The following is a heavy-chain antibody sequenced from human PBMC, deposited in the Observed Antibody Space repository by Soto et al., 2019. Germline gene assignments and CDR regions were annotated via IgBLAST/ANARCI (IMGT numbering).Heavy chain of an antibody. CDR1: GYSLTSYW. Sequence: GESLKISCKGSGYSLTSYWIGWVRQMPGKGLEWMGIIYPGDSDTRYSPSFQGQVTISADKSISTAYLQWSSLKASDTAMYYCARRGDIVVVPAAIGRYSSGSYYGMDVWGQGTTVTV. D-gene: IGHD2-2*01. V-gene: IGHV5-51*01. CDR3: ARRGDIVVVPAAIGRYSSGSYYGMDV. CDR2: IYPGDSDT. J-gene: IGHJ6*02.